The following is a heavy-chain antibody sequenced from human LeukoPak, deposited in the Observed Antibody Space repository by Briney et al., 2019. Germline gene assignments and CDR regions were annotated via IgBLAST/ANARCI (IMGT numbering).Heavy chain of an antibody. CDR2: INPSGGTT. D-gene: IGHD2-15*01. V-gene: IGHV1-46*01. CDR1: GYTFASHY. J-gene: IGHJ4*02. CDR3: ARVADYCSGGSCYDY. Sequence: ASVKVSCKASGYTFASHYMHWVRQAPGQGLEWMGIINPSGGTTSYAQKFQGRVTMTRDTSTSTVYMELSSLRSEDTAVYYCARVADYCSGGSCYDYWGQGTLVTVSS.